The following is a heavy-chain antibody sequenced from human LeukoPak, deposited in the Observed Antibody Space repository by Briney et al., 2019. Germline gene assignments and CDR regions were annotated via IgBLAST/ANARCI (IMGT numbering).Heavy chain of an antibody. D-gene: IGHD3-10*01. CDR1: GFTFSSYA. CDR3: ARGGSPLIHYFDY. Sequence: PGGSLRLSCAASGFTFSSYAMSWVRQAPGKGLEWVSAISGSGGSTYYADSVKGRFTISRDNSKNTLYLQMNSPRAEDTAVYYCARGGSPLIHYFDYWGQGTLVTVSS. J-gene: IGHJ4*02. CDR2: ISGSGGST. V-gene: IGHV3-23*01.